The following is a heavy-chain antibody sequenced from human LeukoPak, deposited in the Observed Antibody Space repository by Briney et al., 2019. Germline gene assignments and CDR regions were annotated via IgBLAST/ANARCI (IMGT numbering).Heavy chain of an antibody. CDR1: GVTFRNCE. V-gene: IGHV3-48*03. D-gene: IGHD2-21*02. J-gene: IGHJ4*02. Sequence: GGPRRLSWAAGGVTFRNCEMNWVRQAPVKGLEWISYINGSGSTINYADSVKGLFIISRDNAKNSLYLQMYSLRVEDTAVYYCVGTANLADWGQGTLVTVSS. CDR2: INGSGSTI. CDR3: VGTANLAD.